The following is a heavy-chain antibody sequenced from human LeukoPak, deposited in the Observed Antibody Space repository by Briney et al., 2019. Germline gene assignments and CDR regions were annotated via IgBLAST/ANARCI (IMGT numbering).Heavy chain of an antibody. D-gene: IGHD3-10*01. CDR2: IYYSGST. Sequence: SETLSLTCTVSGGSMSSSSYYWGWIRQPPGKGLEWIGSIYYSGSTYYNPSLKSRVTISVDTSKNQFSLKLSSVTAADTAVYYCARGYYGSGSSVYAFDPWGQGTLVTVSS. CDR3: ARGYYGSGSSVYAFDP. V-gene: IGHV4-39*01. J-gene: IGHJ5*02. CDR1: GGSMSSSSYY.